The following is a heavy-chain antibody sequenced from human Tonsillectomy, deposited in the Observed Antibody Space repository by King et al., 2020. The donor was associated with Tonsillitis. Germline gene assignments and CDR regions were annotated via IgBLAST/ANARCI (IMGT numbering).Heavy chain of an antibody. V-gene: IGHV5-10-1*03. CDR3: ARQLDYYGSSGYYSFDY. CDR2: IDPSDSYT. CDR1: GYSFTSYW. D-gene: IGHD3-22*01. J-gene: IGHJ4*02. Sequence: VQLVESGAEVKKPGESLRISCKGSGYSFTSYWISWVRQMPGKGLEWMGRIDPSDSYTNYSPSFQGHVTISADKSISTAYLQWSSLKASDTAMYYCARQLDYYGSSGYYSFDYWGQGTLVTVSS.